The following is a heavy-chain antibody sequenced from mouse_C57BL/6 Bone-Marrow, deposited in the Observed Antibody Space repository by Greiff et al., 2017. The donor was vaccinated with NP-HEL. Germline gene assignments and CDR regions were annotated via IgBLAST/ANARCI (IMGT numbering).Heavy chain of an antibody. CDR1: GYTFTSYW. CDR2: IHPNSGST. D-gene: IGHD2-1*01. V-gene: IGHV1-64*01. J-gene: IGHJ3*01. CDR3: SWANGNFCAY. Sequence: VQLQQPGAELVKPGASVKLSCKASGYTFTSYWMHWVKQRPGQGLEWIGMIHPNSGSTNYTEKFKSKATLTVDKSSRTAYMHLSSLTSASAPASFYSWANGNFCAYWGQGTLVTVSA.